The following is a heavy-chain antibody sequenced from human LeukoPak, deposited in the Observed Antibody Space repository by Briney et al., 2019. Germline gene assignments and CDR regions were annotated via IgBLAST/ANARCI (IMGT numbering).Heavy chain of an antibody. Sequence: PGGSLRLSCAASGFTVSSNYMSCVRQAPGKGLEWVSVIYSGGSTYYADSVKGRFTISRDNSKNTLYLQMNSLRAEDTAVYYCARDGPYGSGSYYYWGQGTLVTVSS. D-gene: IGHD3-10*01. CDR1: GFTVSSNY. CDR2: IYSGGST. V-gene: IGHV3-66*01. J-gene: IGHJ4*02. CDR3: ARDGPYGSGSYYY.